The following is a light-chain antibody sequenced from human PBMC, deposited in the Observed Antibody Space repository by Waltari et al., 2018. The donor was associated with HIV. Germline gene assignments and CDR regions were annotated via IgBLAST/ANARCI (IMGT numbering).Light chain of an antibody. J-gene: IGLJ3*02. CDR2: SNN. CDR3: ATWDDSLNGV. CDR1: TSNTANND. Sequence: HSVLTQPPSASATPGQTVIISCSGTTSNTANNDVTWYQHFPGSAPKLLIYSNNYRPSGVPDRFAGSRSGTSASLTISGLQIEDEAQYYCATWDDSLNGVFGAGTRLTVL. V-gene: IGLV1-44*01.